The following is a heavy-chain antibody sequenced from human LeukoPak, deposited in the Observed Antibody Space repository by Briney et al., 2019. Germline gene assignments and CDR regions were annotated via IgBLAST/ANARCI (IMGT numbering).Heavy chain of an antibody. V-gene: IGHV3-30*18. D-gene: IGHD3-16*01. CDR1: GFTFSGYG. Sequence: PGRSLRLSCAAPGFTFSGYGMHWVRQAPGKGLXXXAVISYDGSNKYYADSVKGRFTISRDNSKNTLYLQMNSLRAEDTAVYYCAKDWGAEACFDYWGQGTLVTVSS. CDR2: ISYDGSNK. CDR3: AKDWGAEACFDY. J-gene: IGHJ4*02.